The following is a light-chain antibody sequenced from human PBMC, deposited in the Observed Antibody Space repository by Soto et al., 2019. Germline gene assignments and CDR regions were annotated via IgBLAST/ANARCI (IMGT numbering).Light chain of an antibody. CDR3: CSYAGGPYV. CDR2: DVS. CDR1: SSDVGGYNY. Sequence: QSALTQPRSVSGSPGQSVTISCTGTSSDVGGYNYVSWYQQHPGKAPKLIICDVSKRPSGVPDRFSGSKSGNTASLTISGLQAEDEADYYGCSYAGGPYVFGTGTKVTVL. V-gene: IGLV2-11*01. J-gene: IGLJ1*01.